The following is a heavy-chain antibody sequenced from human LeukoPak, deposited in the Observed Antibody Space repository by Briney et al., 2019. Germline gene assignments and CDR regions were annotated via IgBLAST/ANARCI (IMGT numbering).Heavy chain of an antibody. J-gene: IGHJ4*02. Sequence: GGSLRLSYAASGFTFSDYYMSWIRQAPGKGLEWVSYISSSGSTIYYADSVKGRFTISRDNAKNSLYLQMNSLRAEDTAVYYCARDRYSGSYPLDYWGQGTLVTVSS. CDR3: ARDRYSGSYPLDY. D-gene: IGHD1-26*01. CDR2: ISSSGSTI. CDR1: GFTFSDYY. V-gene: IGHV3-11*01.